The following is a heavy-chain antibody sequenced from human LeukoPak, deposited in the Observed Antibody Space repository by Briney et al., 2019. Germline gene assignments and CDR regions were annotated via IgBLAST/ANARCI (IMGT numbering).Heavy chain of an antibody. CDR2: IDHSGST. CDR3: AREGHGSNYFDS. D-gene: IGHD4-23*01. V-gene: IGHV4-30-2*01. J-gene: IGHJ4*02. Sequence: PSETLSLTCAVSGGTISSGGYSWSWIRQPPGKGLEWIGYIDHSGSTYYNPSLKSRVTISVDRSKNLFSLKLSSVTAADTAVYYCAREGHGSNYFDSWGPGTLVTVSS. CDR1: GGTISSGGYS.